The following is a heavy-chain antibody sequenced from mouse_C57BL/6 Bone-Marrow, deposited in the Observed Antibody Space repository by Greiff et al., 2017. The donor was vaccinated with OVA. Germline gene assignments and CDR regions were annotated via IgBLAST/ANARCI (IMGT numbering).Heavy chain of an antibody. CDR1: GYTFTDYN. Sequence: EVQLQQSGPELVKPGASVKIPCKASGYTFTDYNMDWVKQSHGKSLEWIGDINPNNGGTIYNQKFKGKATLTVDKSSSTAYMELRSLTSEDTAVYYCARGGYDRAWFAHWGQGTLVTVSA. D-gene: IGHD2-2*01. V-gene: IGHV1-18*01. CDR3: ARGGYDRAWFAH. CDR2: INPNNGGT. J-gene: IGHJ3*01.